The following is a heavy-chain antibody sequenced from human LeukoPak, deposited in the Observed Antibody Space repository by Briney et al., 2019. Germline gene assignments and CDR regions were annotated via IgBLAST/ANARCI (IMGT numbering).Heavy chain of an antibody. J-gene: IGHJ4*02. Sequence: SETLSLTCTVYGGSSSGYYWSWIRQPPGKGLEWIGEINHSGSTNYNPSLKSRVTISIDTSKNQFSLKLSSVTAADTAVYYCAREPDTTMASFDYWGQGTLVIVSS. V-gene: IGHV4-34*01. CDR1: GGSSSGYY. CDR3: AREPDTTMASFDY. CDR2: INHSGST. D-gene: IGHD5-18*01.